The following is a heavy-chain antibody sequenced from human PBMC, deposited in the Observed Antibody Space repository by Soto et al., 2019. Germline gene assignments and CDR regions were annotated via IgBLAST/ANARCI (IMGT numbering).Heavy chain of an antibody. D-gene: IGHD6-13*01. Sequence: ASVKVSCKASGGTFSSYAISCVRQAPGQGLEWMGGIIPIFGTANYAQRFQGRVTITADESTSTAYMELSSLRSEDTAVYYCARDSIAAAGRRFDYWGQGTLVTVSS. CDR1: GGTFSSYA. J-gene: IGHJ4*02. V-gene: IGHV1-69*13. CDR2: IIPIFGTA. CDR3: ARDSIAAAGRRFDY.